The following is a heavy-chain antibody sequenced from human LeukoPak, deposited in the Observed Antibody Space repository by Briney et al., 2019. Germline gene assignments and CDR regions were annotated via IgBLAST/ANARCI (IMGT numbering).Heavy chain of an antibody. J-gene: IGHJ5*02. CDR3: ARDRESWNPKWFDP. CDR1: GYTFTTYG. CDR2: TSAYNGNT. Sequence: ASVKVSCKASGYTFTTYGIGWVRQAPGQGLEWMGWTSAYNGNTNYAQNFQGRVTMTTDTSTSTAYMELRSLRSDDTAVYYCARDRESWNPKWFDPWGQGTLVTVSS. V-gene: IGHV1-18*01. D-gene: IGHD1-1*01.